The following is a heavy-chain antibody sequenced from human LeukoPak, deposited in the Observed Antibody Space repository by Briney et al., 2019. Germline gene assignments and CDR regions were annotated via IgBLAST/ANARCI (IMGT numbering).Heavy chain of an antibody. CDR2: ITSSSTI. Sequence: GGSLRLSCAASGFTFSNYNMNWVRQAPGKGLEWVSHITSSSTIYYADSVKGRFTISKDNAKNSLYLQMNSLRAEDTALYHCARNNGMDVWGQGTTVIVSS. CDR3: ARNNGMDV. J-gene: IGHJ6*02. CDR1: GFTFSNYN. V-gene: IGHV3-69-1*02.